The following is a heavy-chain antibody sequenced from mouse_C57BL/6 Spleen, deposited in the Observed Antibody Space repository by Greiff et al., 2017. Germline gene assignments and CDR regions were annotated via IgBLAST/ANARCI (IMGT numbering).Heavy chain of an antibody. J-gene: IGHJ4*01. Sequence: QVQLQQPGAELVRPGSSVKLSCKASGYTFPSYWMHWVKQRPIQGLEWIGNIDPSDSETHYNQKFKDKATLTVDKSSSTAYMQLSSLTSEDSAVYYCARETDLYAMDYWGQGTSVTVSS. V-gene: IGHV1-52*01. CDR1: GYTFPSYW. CDR2: IDPSDSET. CDR3: ARETDLYAMDY. D-gene: IGHD4-1*01.